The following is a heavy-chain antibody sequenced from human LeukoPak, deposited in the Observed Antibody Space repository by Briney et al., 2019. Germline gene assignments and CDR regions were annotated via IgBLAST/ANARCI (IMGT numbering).Heavy chain of an antibody. CDR3: ASGRRLRFLEWSYNYYYYYYMDV. J-gene: IGHJ6*03. Sequence: GASVKVSCKASGGTFSSYAISWVRQAPGQGLEWMGGIIPIFGTANYAQKFQGRVTITADKSTSTAYMELSSLRSEDTAVYYCASGRRLRFLEWSYNYYYYYYMDVWGKGTTVTVSS. D-gene: IGHD3-3*01. CDR2: IIPIFGTA. CDR1: GGTFSSYA. V-gene: IGHV1-69*06.